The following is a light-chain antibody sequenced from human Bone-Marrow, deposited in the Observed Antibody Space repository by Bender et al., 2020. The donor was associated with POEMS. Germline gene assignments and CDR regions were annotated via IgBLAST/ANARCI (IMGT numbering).Light chain of an antibody. Sequence: SYGLTQPPSVSVSPGHTANITCSGDQLGDQYASWYQLKPGQSPVLVIYDDNKRPSGIPEGFSGSNSGNIATLTISGTQALDEADYYCQAWDTSSVVFGGRTKLTVL. CDR2: DDN. J-gene: IGLJ2*01. CDR3: QAWDTSSVV. V-gene: IGLV3-1*01. CDR1: QLGDQY.